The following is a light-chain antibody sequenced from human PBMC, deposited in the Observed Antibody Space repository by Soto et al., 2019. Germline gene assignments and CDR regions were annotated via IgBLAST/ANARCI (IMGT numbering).Light chain of an antibody. CDR2: WAS. V-gene: IGKV4-1*01. CDR1: QSVLYSSDNKNY. J-gene: IGKJ4*01. Sequence: DIVMTQSPDSLAVSLGERVTINCKSSQSVLYSSDNKNYLASYQQKPGQPPKLLIYWASTRESGVPDRFSGSGSGTDFTLTISSLQAEDVAVYYCHQYYTIPVTFGGGTKVEIK. CDR3: HQYYTIPVT.